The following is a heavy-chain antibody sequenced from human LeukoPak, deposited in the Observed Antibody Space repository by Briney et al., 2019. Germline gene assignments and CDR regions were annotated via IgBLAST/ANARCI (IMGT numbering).Heavy chain of an antibody. D-gene: IGHD5-12*01. Sequence: SETLSLTCTVSGGSISSYYWSWIRQPPGKGLEWIGYIYYSGSTNYNPSLKSRVTISVDTSKNQFSLKLSSVTAADTAVYYCARVIVATFDYWGQGTLVTVSS. V-gene: IGHV4-59*12. CDR1: GGSISSYY. CDR2: IYYSGST. CDR3: ARVIVATFDY. J-gene: IGHJ4*02.